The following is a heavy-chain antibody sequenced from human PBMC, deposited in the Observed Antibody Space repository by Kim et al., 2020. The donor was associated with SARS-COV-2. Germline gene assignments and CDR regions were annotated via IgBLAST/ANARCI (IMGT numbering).Heavy chain of an antibody. J-gene: IGHJ6*03. CDR2: INHSGST. CDR3: ARGTRQWLVRGPYYYYMDV. CDR1: GGSFSGYY. D-gene: IGHD6-19*01. V-gene: IGHV4-34*01. Sequence: SETLSLTCAVYGGSFSGYYWSWIRQPPEKGLEWIGEINHSGSTNYNPSLKSRVTISVDTSKNQFSLKLSSVTAADTAVYYCARGTRQWLVRGPYYYYMDVWGQGTPVTVPS.